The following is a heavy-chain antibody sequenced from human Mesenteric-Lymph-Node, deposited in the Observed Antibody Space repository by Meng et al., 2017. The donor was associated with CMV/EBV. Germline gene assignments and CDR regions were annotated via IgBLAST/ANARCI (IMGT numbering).Heavy chain of an antibody. CDR1: GGSFSGYY. Sequence: GSLRLSCAVYGGSFSGYYWSWIRQPPGKGLEWIGEINHSGSTNYNPSLKSRVTISVDTSKNQFSLKLSSVTAADTAVYYCARGSLRRYGYKGLAFDIWGQGTMVTVSS. CDR3: ARGSLRRYGYKGLAFDI. V-gene: IGHV4-34*01. J-gene: IGHJ3*02. D-gene: IGHD5-18*01. CDR2: INHSGST.